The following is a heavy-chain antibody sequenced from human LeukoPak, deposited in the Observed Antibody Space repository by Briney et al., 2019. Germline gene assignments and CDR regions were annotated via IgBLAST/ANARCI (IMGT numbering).Heavy chain of an antibody. D-gene: IGHD6-13*01. CDR3: ARGAGIAAAGGYFQH. CDR1: GYTFTSYY. J-gene: IGHJ1*01. V-gene: IGHV1-2*04. CDR2: INPNSGGT. Sequence: ASVKFSCKASGYTFTSYYMHWVRQAPGQGLEWMGWINPNSGGTNDAQKFQGCVTMTRDTSISTAYMELSRLRSDDTAVYYCARGAGIAAAGGYFQHWGQGTLVTVSS.